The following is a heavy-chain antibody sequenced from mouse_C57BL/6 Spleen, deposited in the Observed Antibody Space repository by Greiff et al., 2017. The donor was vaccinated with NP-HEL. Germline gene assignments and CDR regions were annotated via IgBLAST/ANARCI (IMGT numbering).Heavy chain of an antibody. CDR3: ARAYYSNAYYYAMDY. D-gene: IGHD2-5*01. CDR2: INPSSGYT. V-gene: IGHV1-4*01. J-gene: IGHJ4*01. Sequence: QVQLKESGAELARPGASVKMSCKASGYTFTSYTMHWVKQRPGQGLEWIGYINPSSGYTKYNQKFKDKATLTADKSSSTAYMQLSSLTSEDSAVYYCARAYYSNAYYYAMDYWGQGTSVTVSS. CDR1: GYTFTSYT.